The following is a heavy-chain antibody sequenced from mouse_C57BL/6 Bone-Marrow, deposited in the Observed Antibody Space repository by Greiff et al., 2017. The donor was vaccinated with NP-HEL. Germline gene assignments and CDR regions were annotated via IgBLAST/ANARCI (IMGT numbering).Heavy chain of an antibody. CDR2: IYPRSGNT. Sequence: QVQLQQPGAELARPGASVKLSCKASGYTFTSYGISWVKQRTGQGLEWIGEIYPRSGNTYYNEKFKGKATLTADKSSSTAYMELRSLTSEDSAVYFCARIRLLQGYFDYWGQGTTLTVSS. CDR3: ARIRLLQGYFDY. V-gene: IGHV1-81*01. D-gene: IGHD2-3*01. CDR1: GYTFTSYG. J-gene: IGHJ2*01.